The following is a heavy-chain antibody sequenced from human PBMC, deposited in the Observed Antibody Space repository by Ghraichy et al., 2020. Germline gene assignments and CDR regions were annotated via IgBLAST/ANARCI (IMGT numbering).Heavy chain of an antibody. CDR2: IYNDGRT. V-gene: IGHV3-53*01. D-gene: IGHD2-2*01. J-gene: IGHJ4*02. Sequence: GGSLRLSCAAAGFTVSSNYMSWVRQTPGKGLEWVSVIYNDGRTYYADSVKGRLTISRDNSKNTLYLQMNSLRADDTAVYYCASSRPGPAVMHRLDYWGQGTLVTVSS. CDR3: ASSRPGPAVMHRLDY. CDR1: GFTVSSNY.